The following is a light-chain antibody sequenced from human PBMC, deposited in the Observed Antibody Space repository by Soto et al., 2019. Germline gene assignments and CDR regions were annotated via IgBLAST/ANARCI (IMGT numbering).Light chain of an antibody. V-gene: IGKV3-20*01. J-gene: IGKJ5*01. CDR3: QKYDNSIT. CDR2: GAS. CDR1: QSVSSNN. Sequence: ERVLTQSPGTLSLSPGERATLSCRASQSVSSNNLAWYHQKPGQTPRLLIYGASSRATGIPDRFSGSGSGTDFTLTISRLEPEDFAVYYCQKYDNSITFGQGTRLE.